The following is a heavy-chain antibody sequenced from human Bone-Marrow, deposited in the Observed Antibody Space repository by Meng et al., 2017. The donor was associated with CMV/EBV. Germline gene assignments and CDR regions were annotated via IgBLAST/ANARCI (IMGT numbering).Heavy chain of an antibody. V-gene: IGHV3-30-3*01. CDR3: ARDTDSSGYYYNYYYGMDV. CDR1: GLTFSSYA. D-gene: IGHD3-22*01. Sequence: GESLKISCAASGLTFSSYAMHWVRQAPGKGLEWVAVISYDGSNKYYADSVKGRFTISRDNSKNTLYLQMNSLRAEDTAVYYCARDTDSSGYYYNYYYGMDVWGQGTTVTVSS. CDR2: ISYDGSNK. J-gene: IGHJ6*02.